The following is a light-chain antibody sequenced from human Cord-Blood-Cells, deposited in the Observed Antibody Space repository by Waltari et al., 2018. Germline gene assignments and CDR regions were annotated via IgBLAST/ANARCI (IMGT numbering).Light chain of an antibody. V-gene: IGKV1-33*01. Sequence: IQMTQSRSSLSASVGDRVTITCQASQDISNYLNWYQQNPGKSPKLLIYDASNLETGVPSRFSGSGSGTDFTFTISSLQPEDIATYYCQQYDNLPLTFGGGTKVEIK. CDR2: DAS. CDR1: QDISNY. CDR3: QQYDNLPLT. J-gene: IGKJ4*01.